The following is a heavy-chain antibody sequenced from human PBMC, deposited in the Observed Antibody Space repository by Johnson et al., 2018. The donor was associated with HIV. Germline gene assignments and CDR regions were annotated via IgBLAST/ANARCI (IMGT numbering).Heavy chain of an antibody. CDR3: ARDSGVPGNDAFDI. V-gene: IGHV3-11*04. CDR2: ITSGSTV. CDR1: GFTFSDYY. J-gene: IGHJ3*02. Sequence: QVQLVESGGGLVKPGGSLRLSCAASGFTFSDYYMSWIRQAPGKGLEWVSFITSGSTVYYADSVRGRFTISRENSKNQLYLQMNSLRAGDPAVYYCARDSGVPGNDAFDIWGQGTMVTVSS. D-gene: IGHD3-10*01.